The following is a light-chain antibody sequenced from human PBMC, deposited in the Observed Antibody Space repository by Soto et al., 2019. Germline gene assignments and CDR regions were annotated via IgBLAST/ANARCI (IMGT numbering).Light chain of an antibody. CDR2: GAS. J-gene: IGKJ1*01. CDR3: QQYHSWLWT. Sequence: EIVMTQSPATLSVSPGEGATLSCRASQSVSSKLAWYQQKPGQAPRLLIYGASTRATGIPARFSGSGSGTEFTLIISRLQSEDSAVYYCQQYHSWLWTFGQGTKVDI. CDR1: QSVSSK. V-gene: IGKV3-15*01.